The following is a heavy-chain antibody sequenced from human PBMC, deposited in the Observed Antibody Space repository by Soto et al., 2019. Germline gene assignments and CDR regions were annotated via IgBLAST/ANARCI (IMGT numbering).Heavy chain of an antibody. J-gene: IGHJ4*02. Sequence: GGSLRLSCAASGFTFSSYSMNWVRQAPGKGLEWVSSISSSSSYIYYADSVKGRFTISRDNAKNSLYLQMNSLRAEDTAVYYCARPYCSGGSCSWSYMSGLEYYFDYWGQGTLVTVSS. D-gene: IGHD2-15*01. CDR3: ARPYCSGGSCSWSYMSGLEYYFDY. CDR2: ISSSSSYI. CDR1: GFTFSSYS. V-gene: IGHV3-21*01.